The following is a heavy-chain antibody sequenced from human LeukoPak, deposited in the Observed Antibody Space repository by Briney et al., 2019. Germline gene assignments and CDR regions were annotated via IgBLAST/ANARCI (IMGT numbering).Heavy chain of an antibody. D-gene: IGHD1-26*01. CDR1: GGSITGHY. J-gene: IGHJ5*02. CDR2: IYYSGTN. CDR3: ARGEDFKSSRFDP. Sequence: PSETLSLTCTVSGGSITGHYWNWIRQPPGKGLEWIGYIYYSGTNKYNPSLKSRVTISVDTSKNQFSLKLSSVTAADTAVYYCARGEDFKSSRFDPWGQGTLVTVSS. V-gene: IGHV4-59*11.